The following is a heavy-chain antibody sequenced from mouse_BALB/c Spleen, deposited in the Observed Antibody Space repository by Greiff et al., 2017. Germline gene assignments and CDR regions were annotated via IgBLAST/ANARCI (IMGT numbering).Heavy chain of an antibody. CDR2: ILPGSGST. CDR3: ARGGLAYDYDGFAY. V-gene: IGHV1-9*01. D-gene: IGHD2-4*01. J-gene: IGHJ3*01. Sequence: VQLQQSGAELMKPGASVKISCKATGYTFSSYWIEWVKQRPGHGLEWIGEILPGSGSTNYNEKFKGKATFTADTSSNTAYMQLSSLTSEDSAVYYCARGGLAYDYDGFAYWGQGTQVTVSA. CDR1: GYTFSSYW.